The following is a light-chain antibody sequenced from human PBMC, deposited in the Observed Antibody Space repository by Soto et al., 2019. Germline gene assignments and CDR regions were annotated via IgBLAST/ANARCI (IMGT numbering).Light chain of an antibody. CDR1: QSVNSDY. J-gene: IGKJ1*01. V-gene: IGKV3-20*01. Sequence: EIVLTQPPGTLSLFPGERATLSCRATQSVNSDYLAWYQQKPGQAPRLLIYIASRRATGIPDRFSGSGSGTDFTLTISRLEPEDFAVYYCQQYGTSPWTFGQGTKVEIK. CDR3: QQYGTSPWT. CDR2: IAS.